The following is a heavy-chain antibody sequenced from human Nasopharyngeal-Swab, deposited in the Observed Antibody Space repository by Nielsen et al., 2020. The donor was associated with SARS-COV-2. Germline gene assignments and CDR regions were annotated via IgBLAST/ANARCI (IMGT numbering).Heavy chain of an antibody. J-gene: IGHJ4*02. CDR1: GFTFSSYA. CDR2: ISGSGGST. Sequence: GSLRLSCAASGFTFSSYAMSWVRQAPGKGLEWVSAISGSGGSTYYADSVKGRFTISRDNSKNTLYLQMNSLSAEDTAVYYCAKGGLDSSSWYGYYFDYWGQGTLGTVSS. V-gene: IGHV3-23*01. D-gene: IGHD6-13*01. CDR3: AKGGLDSSSWYGYYFDY.